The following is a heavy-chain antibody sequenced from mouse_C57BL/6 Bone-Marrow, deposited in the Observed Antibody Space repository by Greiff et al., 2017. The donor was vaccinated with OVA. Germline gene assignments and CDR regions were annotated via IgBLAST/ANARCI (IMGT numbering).Heavy chain of an antibody. CDR1: GYTFTAYE. Sequence: QVQLQQSGAELVRPGASVTLSCKASGYTFTAYEMHWVKQTPVHGLEWIGAIDPETGGPAYNQKFKGKAILTADKSSSTAYMELRSLTSEDSAIYYCTRGYSNYYAMDYWGQGTSVTVSS. J-gene: IGHJ4*01. CDR3: TRGYSNYYAMDY. CDR2: IDPETGGP. V-gene: IGHV1-15*01. D-gene: IGHD2-5*01.